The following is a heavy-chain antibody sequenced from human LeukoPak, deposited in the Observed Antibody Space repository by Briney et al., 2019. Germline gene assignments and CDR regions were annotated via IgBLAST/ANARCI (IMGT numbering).Heavy chain of an antibody. CDR1: GGSISSYY. J-gene: IGHJ4*02. D-gene: IGHD3-10*01. CDR2: IYYSGST. Sequence: SETLSLACTVSGGSISSYYWSWIRQPPGKGLEWIGYIYYSGSTNYNPSLKSRVTISVDTSKNQFSLKLSSVTAADTAVYYCARDAGGFDYWGQGTLVTVSS. CDR3: ARDAGGFDY. V-gene: IGHV4-59*12.